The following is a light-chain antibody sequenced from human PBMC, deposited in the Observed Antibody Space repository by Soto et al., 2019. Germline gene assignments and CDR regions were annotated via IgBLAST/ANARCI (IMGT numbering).Light chain of an antibody. V-gene: IGLV2-14*01. Sequence: QSALTQPASVSGSPGQSITISCTGTSSDVGGYNYVSWYQQHPGKAPKLMIYEVSNRPSGVSNRFSGSKSGNTASLTISALQAEDEADYYCSSYTISTPYVVFGGGTKLTVL. CDR3: SSYTISTPYVV. CDR1: SSDVGGYNY. J-gene: IGLJ2*01. CDR2: EVS.